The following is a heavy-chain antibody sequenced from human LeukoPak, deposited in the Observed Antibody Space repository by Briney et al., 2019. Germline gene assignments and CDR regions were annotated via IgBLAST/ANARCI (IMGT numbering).Heavy chain of an antibody. D-gene: IGHD4-17*01. Sequence: ASVKVSCKASGGTFSSYAISWVRQAPGQGLEWMGGISAYNGNTNYAQKLQGRVTMTTDTSTSTAYMELRSLRSDDTAVYYCARISTVTPGVGVYWGQGTLVTVSS. CDR1: GGTFSSYA. CDR2: ISAYNGNT. CDR3: ARISTVTPGVGVY. V-gene: IGHV1-18*01. J-gene: IGHJ4*02.